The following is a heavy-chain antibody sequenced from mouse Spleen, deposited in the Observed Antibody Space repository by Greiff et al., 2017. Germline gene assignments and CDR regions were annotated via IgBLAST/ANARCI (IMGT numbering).Heavy chain of an antibody. V-gene: IGHV5-17*01. CDR3: ARGLELGRPWFAY. J-gene: IGHJ3*01. D-gene: IGHD4-1*01. CDR1: GFTFSDYG. Sequence: EVKLVESGGGLVKPGGSLKLSCAASGFTFSDYGMHWVRQAPEKGLEWVAYISSGSSTIYYADTVKGRFTISRDNAKNTLFLQMTSLRSEDTAMYYCARGLELGRPWFAYWGQGTLVTVSA. CDR2: ISSGSSTI.